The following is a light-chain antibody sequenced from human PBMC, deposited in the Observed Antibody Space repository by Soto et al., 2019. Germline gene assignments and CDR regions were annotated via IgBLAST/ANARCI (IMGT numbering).Light chain of an antibody. CDR3: QQYGSSPLT. J-gene: IGKJ4*01. CDR1: QSVSSSY. V-gene: IGKV3-20*01. CDR2: GAS. Sequence: EIVLTQSPGTLSLPPGERATLSCRASQSVSSSYLAWYQQKPGQAPRLLIYGASSRATGIPDRFSGSGSGTDFTLTISRLEPADSAVYYCQQYGSSPLTFGGGTKV.